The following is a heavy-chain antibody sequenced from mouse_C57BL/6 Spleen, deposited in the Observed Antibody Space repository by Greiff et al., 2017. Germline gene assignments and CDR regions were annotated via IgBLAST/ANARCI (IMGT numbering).Heavy chain of an antibody. D-gene: IGHD1-1*01. V-gene: IGHV1-69*01. Sequence: QVQLQQPGAELVMPGASVKLSCKASGYTFTSYWMHWVKQRPGQGLEWIGEIDPSDSYTNYNQKFKGKSTLTVDKSSSTAYMQLSSLTSEDSAVYYCARVTTVVGERYFDYWGQGTTRTVSS. J-gene: IGHJ2*01. CDR1: GYTFTSYW. CDR3: ARVTTVVGERYFDY. CDR2: IDPSDSYT.